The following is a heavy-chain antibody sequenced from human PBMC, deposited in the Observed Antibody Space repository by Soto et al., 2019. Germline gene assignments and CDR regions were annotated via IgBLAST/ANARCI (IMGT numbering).Heavy chain of an antibody. CDR3: ARDLMPNDRGLGDLAY. D-gene: IGHD3-22*01. CDR1: GFTFSSFA. Sequence: EMQLLESGGGLVQPGGSLRLSCAASGFTFSSFAMNWVRQPPGKGLQWVSSITSTTGDQYYADSVKGRFTISRDNTRNSLSLQVHSLRDDDTGVYYCARDLMPNDRGLGDLAYWGQGTLVTVSS. CDR2: ITSTTGDQ. V-gene: IGHV3-21*06. J-gene: IGHJ4*02.